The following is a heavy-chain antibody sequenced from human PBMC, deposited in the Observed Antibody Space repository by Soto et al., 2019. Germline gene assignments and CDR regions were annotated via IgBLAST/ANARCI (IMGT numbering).Heavy chain of an antibody. V-gene: IGHV3-33*01. J-gene: IGHJ5*01. CDR1: GFTFSSYG. CDR3: ARLIGNSWLDS. CDR2: IWYDGSNK. Sequence: GGSLRLSCAASGFTFSSYGMHWVRQAPGKGLEWVAVIWYDGSNKYYADSVKGRITINPDTSNNQLSLQLNSVTPDDTAVYYCARLIGNSWLDSWGQGTLVTVSS. D-gene: IGHD2-8*01.